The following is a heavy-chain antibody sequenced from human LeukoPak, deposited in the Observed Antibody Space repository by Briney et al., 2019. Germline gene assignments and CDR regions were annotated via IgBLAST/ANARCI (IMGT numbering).Heavy chain of an antibody. CDR2: IDPSGGIT. CDR3: ARGARLLGGFDY. J-gene: IGHJ4*02. D-gene: IGHD6-6*01. Sequence: ASVKVSCKASGYTFTSNYMHWVRQAPGQGLEWMGMIDPSGGITSYAQKFQGRVTMTRDTSTGTVYMELSSLRSEDTAVYYCARGARLLGGFDYWGQGTLVTVSS. CDR1: GYTFTSNY. V-gene: IGHV1-46*03.